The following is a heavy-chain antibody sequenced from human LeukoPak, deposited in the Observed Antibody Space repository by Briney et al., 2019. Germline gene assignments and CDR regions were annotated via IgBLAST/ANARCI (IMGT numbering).Heavy chain of an antibody. J-gene: IGHJ4*02. CDR3: ARAFTVVANFDY. D-gene: IGHD4-23*01. V-gene: IGHV3-30*19. Sequence: GSLRLSCAASGFSFSGYGIHWVRQAPGKGLEWVAVISYDGSNKYYADSVKGRFTISRDNSKNTLYLQMNSLRAEDTAVYYCARAFTVVANFDYWGQGTLVTVSS. CDR2: ISYDGSNK. CDR1: GFSFSGYG.